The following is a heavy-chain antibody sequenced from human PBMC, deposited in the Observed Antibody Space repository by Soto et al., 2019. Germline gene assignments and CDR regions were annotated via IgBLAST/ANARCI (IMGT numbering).Heavy chain of an antibody. J-gene: IGHJ4*02. D-gene: IGHD2-15*01. CDR1: GGSISSGGYS. Sequence: SETLSLTCAVSGGSISSGGYSWSWIRQPPGKGLEWIGYIYHSGSTYYNPSLKSRVTISVDRSKNQFSLKLSSVTAADTAVYYCARDHCSGGSCYHYFDYWGQGTLVTVSS. CDR3: ARDHCSGGSCYHYFDY. V-gene: IGHV4-30-2*01. CDR2: IYHSGST.